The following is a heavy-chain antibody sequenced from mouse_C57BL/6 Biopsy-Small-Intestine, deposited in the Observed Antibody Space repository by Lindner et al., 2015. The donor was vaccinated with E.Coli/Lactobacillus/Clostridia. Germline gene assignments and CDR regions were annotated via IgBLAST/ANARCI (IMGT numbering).Heavy chain of an antibody. V-gene: IGHV1-80*01. CDR1: GYAFSSYW. J-gene: IGHJ1*03. D-gene: IGHD2-1*01. Sequence: VQLQESGAELVKPGASVKISCKASGYAFSSYWMNWVTQRPGKGLEWIGQIYPGDGDTNYNGKFKGEATLTADKSSNTAYLQLSSLTSEDTAVYYCTRGNYGKWYFDVWGTGTTVTVSS. CDR2: IYPGDGDT. CDR3: TRGNYGKWYFDV.